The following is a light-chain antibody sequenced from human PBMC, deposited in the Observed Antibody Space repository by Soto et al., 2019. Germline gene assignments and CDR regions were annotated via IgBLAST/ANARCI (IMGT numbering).Light chain of an antibody. V-gene: IGLV2-14*01. CDR3: SSYTSSSTLSV. J-gene: IGLJ1*01. CDR1: SSDVGGSTS. CDR2: DVS. Sequence: QSARNQPSSGNRSPGQGIPITKNRTSSDVGGSTSVSWSQQHPGQAPKLMIYDVSNRPSGVSNRFSASKSGNTASLTISGLQAEDEADYYCSSYTSSSTLSVFGTGTKVTVL.